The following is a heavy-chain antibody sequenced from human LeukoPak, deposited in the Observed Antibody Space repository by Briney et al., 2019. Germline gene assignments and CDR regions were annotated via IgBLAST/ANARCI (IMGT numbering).Heavy chain of an antibody. D-gene: IGHD3-3*01. V-gene: IGHV4-30-4*08. CDR3: ATRERETYDFWSGYYSPGTGYYYYMDV. J-gene: IGHJ6*03. Sequence: PSETLSLTCTVSGGSISSGDYYWSWIRQPPGKGLERIGYIYYSGSTYYNPSLKSRVTISVDTSKNQFSLKLSSVTAADTAVYYCATRERETYDFWSGYYSPGTGYYYYMDVWGKGTTVTVSS. CDR2: IYYSGST. CDR1: GGSISSGDYY.